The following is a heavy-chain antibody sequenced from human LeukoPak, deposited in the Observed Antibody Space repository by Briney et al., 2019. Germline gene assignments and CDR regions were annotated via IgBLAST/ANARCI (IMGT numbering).Heavy chain of an antibody. Sequence: GSLRLSCESSRFLFSSHDMHWVRQAPGQGLEWVAVIWYDGSNKYYADSVKGRFTISRDNSKNTLYLQMNSLRAEDTAVYYCAREGRCGGDCYYDYWGQGTLVTVSS. J-gene: IGHJ4*02. V-gene: IGHV3-33*08. CDR2: IWYDGSNK. D-gene: IGHD2-21*02. CDR1: RFLFSSHD. CDR3: AREGRCGGDCYYDY.